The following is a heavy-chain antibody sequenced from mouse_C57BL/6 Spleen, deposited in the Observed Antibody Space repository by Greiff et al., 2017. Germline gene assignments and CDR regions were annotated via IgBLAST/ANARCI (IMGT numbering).Heavy chain of an antibody. D-gene: IGHD3-2*02. J-gene: IGHJ4*01. V-gene: IGHV1-12*01. CDR3: ARRAAQATMDY. Sequence: QKFKGKATLTVDKSSSTAYMQLSSLTSEDSAVYFCARRAAQATMDYWGQGTSVTVSS.